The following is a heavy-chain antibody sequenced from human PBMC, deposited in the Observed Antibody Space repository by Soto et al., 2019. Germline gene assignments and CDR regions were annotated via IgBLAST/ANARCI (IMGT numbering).Heavy chain of an antibody. V-gene: IGHV4-39*01. CDR3: ARHVGSIVVVVAAFGWFDP. J-gene: IGHJ5*02. D-gene: IGHD2-15*01. Sequence: PSETLSLTCTVSGGSISSSSYYWGWIRQPPGKGLEWIGSIYYSGSTYYNPSLKSRVTISVDTSKNQFSLKLSSVTAADTAVYYCARHVGSIVVVVAAFGWFDPWGQGTLVTVSS. CDR1: GGSISSSSYY. CDR2: IYYSGST.